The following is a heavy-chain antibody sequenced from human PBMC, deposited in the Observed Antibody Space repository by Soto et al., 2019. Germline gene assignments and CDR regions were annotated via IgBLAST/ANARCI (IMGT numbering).Heavy chain of an antibody. D-gene: IGHD6-13*01. J-gene: IGHJ6*02. CDR3: ARESRLYHSTIPYYCSVMDV. CDR2: ISPKSGGT. Sequence: KTAGYTMREYHRHCERQEHKQGLARMGRISPKSGGTNYAQKFQGWVTMTRDTSISTAYMELSRLRSDDTAVYYCARESRLYHSTIPYYCSVMDVWVHGTTVT. CDR1: GYTMREYH. V-gene: IGHV1-2*04.